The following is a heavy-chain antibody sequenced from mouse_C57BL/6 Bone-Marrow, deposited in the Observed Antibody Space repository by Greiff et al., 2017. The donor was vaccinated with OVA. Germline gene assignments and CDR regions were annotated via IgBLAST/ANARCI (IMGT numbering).Heavy chain of an antibody. CDR2: IDPENGDT. D-gene: IGHD2-1*01. Sequence: EVQLKESGAELVRPGASVKLSCTASGFNIKDDYMHWVKQRPEQGLEWIGWIDPENGDTEYASKFQGKATITADTSSNTAYLQLSSLTSEDTAVYYCTTPYGNYKNYFDYWGQGTTLTVSS. V-gene: IGHV14-4*01. J-gene: IGHJ2*01. CDR1: GFNIKDDY. CDR3: TTPYGNYKNYFDY.